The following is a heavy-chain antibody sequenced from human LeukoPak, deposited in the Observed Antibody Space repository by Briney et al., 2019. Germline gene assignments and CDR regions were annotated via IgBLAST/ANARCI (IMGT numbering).Heavy chain of an antibody. D-gene: IGHD3-3*01. V-gene: IGHV4-59*01. CDR1: GGSISSYY. CDR3: AMSAGYDFWSGYDHYYYMHV. CDR2: IYYSGST. Sequence: SETLSLTCTVSGGSISSYYWSWIRQPPGKGLEWIGYIYYSGSTNYNPSLKSRVTISVDTSKNQFSLKLSSVTAADTPVHYCAMSAGYDFWSGYDHYYYMHVWGKGTTVTVSS. J-gene: IGHJ6*03.